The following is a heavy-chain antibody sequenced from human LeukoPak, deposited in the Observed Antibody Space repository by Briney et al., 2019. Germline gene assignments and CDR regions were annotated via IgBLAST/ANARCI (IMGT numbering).Heavy chain of an antibody. CDR2: IKSKTDGGTT. J-gene: IGHJ4*02. Sequence: GGSLRLSCAASGFTFSNAWMSWVRQAPGKGLEWVGRIKSKTDGGTTDYAAPVKGRFTISRDDSKNTLYLQMNSLKTEDTAVYYCTPLATAMPLDYWGQGTLVTVSS. CDR3: TPLATAMPLDY. CDR1: GFTFSNAW. D-gene: IGHD5-18*01. V-gene: IGHV3-15*01.